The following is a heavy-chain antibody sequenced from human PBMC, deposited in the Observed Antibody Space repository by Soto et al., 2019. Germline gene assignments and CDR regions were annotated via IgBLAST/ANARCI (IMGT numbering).Heavy chain of an antibody. CDR2: ISYDGSNK. CDR1: GFTFSSYA. D-gene: IGHD2-15*01. J-gene: IGHJ4*02. Sequence: PGGSLRLSCAASGFTFSSYAMHWVRQAPGKGLEWVAVISYDGSNKYYADSVKGRFTISRDNSKNTLYLQMNSLRAEDTAVYYCAGDYGYCSGGSCYSPFDYWGQGTLVTVSS. V-gene: IGHV3-30-3*01. CDR3: AGDYGYCSGGSCYSPFDY.